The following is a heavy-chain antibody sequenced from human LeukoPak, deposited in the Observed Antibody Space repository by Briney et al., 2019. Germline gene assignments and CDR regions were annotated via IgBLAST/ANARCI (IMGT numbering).Heavy chain of an antibody. J-gene: IGHJ4*02. V-gene: IGHV4-59*01. D-gene: IGHD3-22*01. CDR2: INYSGST. Sequence: SETLSLTCTVSGASIRSYYWNWLRQPPGKGLEWIGYINYSGSTNPNPSLKSRATISMDTSKYHFSLKLSSVTAADTAVYFCARDTRSYDSSGYYFFDFWGQGTLVTVSS. CDR1: GASIRSYY. CDR3: ARDTRSYDSSGYYFFDF.